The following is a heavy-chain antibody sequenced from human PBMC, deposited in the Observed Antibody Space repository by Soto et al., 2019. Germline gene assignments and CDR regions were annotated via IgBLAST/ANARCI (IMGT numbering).Heavy chain of an antibody. Sequence: EGSLXLSWAASGFTFSSDCMSWVRQAPGKGLEWVSAISGSGGSTYYADSVKGRFTISRDNSKNTLYLQMNSLRAEDTAVYYCAKDSTVMTLDPWGQGTLVTVSS. D-gene: IGHD4-17*01. J-gene: IGHJ5*02. CDR2: ISGSGGST. V-gene: IGHV3-23*01. CDR1: GFTFSSDC. CDR3: AKDSTVMTLDP.